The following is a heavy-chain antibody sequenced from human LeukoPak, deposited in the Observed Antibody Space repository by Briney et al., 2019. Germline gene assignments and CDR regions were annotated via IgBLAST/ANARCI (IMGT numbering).Heavy chain of an antibody. CDR2: INPNSGGT. J-gene: IGHJ6*03. D-gene: IGHD3-10*01. Sequence: ASVKVSCKASGYTFTGYYMHWVRQAPGQGLEWMGWINPNSGGTNYAQKFQGRVTMTRDTSISTAYMELSRLGSDDTAVYYCAREDVVRGSIMDVWGKGTTVTVSS. CDR1: GYTFTGYY. CDR3: AREDVVRGSIMDV. V-gene: IGHV1-2*02.